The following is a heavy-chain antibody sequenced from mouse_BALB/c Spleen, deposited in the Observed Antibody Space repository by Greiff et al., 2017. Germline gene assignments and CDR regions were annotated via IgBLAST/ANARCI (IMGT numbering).Heavy chain of an antibody. D-gene: IGHD1-1*01. CDR2: IDPENGNT. J-gene: IGHJ4*01. V-gene: IGHV14-1*02. Sequence: VQLQQSGAELVRPGALVKLSCKASGFNIKDYYMHWVKQRPEQGLEWIGWIDPENGNTIYDPKFQGKASITADTSSNPAYLQLSSLTSEDTAVYYCARWFPYLLRYYAMDYWGQGTSVTVSA. CDR1: GFNIKDYY. CDR3: ARWFPYLLRYYAMDY.